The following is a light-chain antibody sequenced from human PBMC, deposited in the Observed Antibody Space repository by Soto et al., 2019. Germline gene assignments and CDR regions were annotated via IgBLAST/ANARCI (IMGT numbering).Light chain of an antibody. J-gene: IGKJ3*01. CDR1: QDIRKY. V-gene: IGKV1-33*01. Sequence: DIQMTQSPSSLSASVGDRVTITCQASQDIRKYLNWYQQKPGRAPKLMIYGASNLETGVPSRFSGSGYGTDFTFTISSLQPEDIATYYCQHYDNLPPFTFGPGTKVAIK. CDR2: GAS. CDR3: QHYDNLPPFT.